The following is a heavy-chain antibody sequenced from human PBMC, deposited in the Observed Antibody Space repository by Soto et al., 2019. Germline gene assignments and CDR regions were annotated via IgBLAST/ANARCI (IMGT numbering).Heavy chain of an antibody. D-gene: IGHD1-26*01. CDR3: ASVIVGAPYFDY. J-gene: IGHJ4*02. CDR2: IYYSGST. V-gene: IGHV4-59*01. Sequence: SETLSLTCTVSGGSISSYYWSWIRQPPGKGLEWIGYIYYSGSTNYNPSLKSRVTISVDTSKNQFSLKLSSVTAADTAVYYCASVIVGAPYFDYWGQGTLVTVS. CDR1: GGSISSYY.